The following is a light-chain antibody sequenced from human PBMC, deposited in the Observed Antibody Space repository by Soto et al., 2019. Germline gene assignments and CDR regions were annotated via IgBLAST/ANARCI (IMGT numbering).Light chain of an antibody. CDR3: QQYGSSRT. J-gene: IGKJ1*01. CDR2: GTS. CDR1: QSVSSNY. V-gene: IGKV3-20*01. Sequence: EIVLTQSPGTLSLSPGERATLSCRASQSVSSNYLAWYQQKPGQAPRLLIFGTSTRATGIPDRFSGSGSGTDFPLTISRLEPEDFAVYYCQQYGSSRTFGQGTKVEIK.